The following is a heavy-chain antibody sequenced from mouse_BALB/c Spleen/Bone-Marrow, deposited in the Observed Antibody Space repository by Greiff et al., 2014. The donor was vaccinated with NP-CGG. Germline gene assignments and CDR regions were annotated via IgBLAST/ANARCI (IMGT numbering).Heavy chain of an antibody. J-gene: IGHJ2*01. CDR3: ANYYYGSHFDY. CDR1: GFNIKDTY. CDR2: IDPANGNT. D-gene: IGHD1-1*01. V-gene: IGHV14-3*02. Sequence: EVQLQQSGAALVMPGASVKLSCTASGFNIKDTYMHWVKQRPEQGLEWIGRIDPANGNTKYDPKFQGKATITADTSSNTAYLQLSSLTSEDTAVYYCANYYYGSHFDYWGQGTTLTVSS.